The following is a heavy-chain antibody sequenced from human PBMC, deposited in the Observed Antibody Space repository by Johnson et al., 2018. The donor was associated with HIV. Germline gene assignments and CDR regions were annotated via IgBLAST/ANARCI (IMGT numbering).Heavy chain of an antibody. CDR3: ARENWGQRMNAFDI. V-gene: IGHV3-66*02. CDR2: LYSGGST. CDR1: GFIVSSNY. J-gene: IGHJ3*02. D-gene: IGHD7-27*01. Sequence: VESGGGLFQPGGSLRLSCAASGFIVSSNYMSWVRQAPGKGLEWVSVLYSGGSTYYADSVKGRFTISRDNSKNTLYLLMNSLRAEDTAVYYCARENWGQRMNAFDIWGQGTMVTVSS.